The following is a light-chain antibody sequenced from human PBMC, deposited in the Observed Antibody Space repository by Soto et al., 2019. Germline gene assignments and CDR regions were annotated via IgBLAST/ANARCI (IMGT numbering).Light chain of an antibody. CDR3: QQYNNWHFT. J-gene: IGKJ3*01. CDR2: GAS. Sequence: EIVMTQSPATLSVSPGERATLSCRASQSVGNNLAWYQQKPGEAPRLLIYGASTRATGIQARFSGSGSGTEFTLTISSLQSEDFAVYYCQQYNNWHFTFGPGTKVDIK. CDR1: QSVGNN. V-gene: IGKV3-15*01.